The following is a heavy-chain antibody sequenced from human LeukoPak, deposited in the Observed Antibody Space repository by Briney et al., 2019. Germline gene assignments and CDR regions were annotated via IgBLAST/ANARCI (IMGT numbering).Heavy chain of an antibody. V-gene: IGHV1-46*03. CDR3: ARVGGAVATRRYFDY. CDR1: GYTFTSYY. CDR2: INPSGGST. J-gene: IGHJ4*02. D-gene: IGHD6-19*01. Sequence: ASVKVSCKASGYTFTSYYMHWVRHAPGQGLEWMGIINPSGGSTSYAQKFQGRVTMTRDTSTSTVYMELSSLRSEDTAVYYCARVGGAVATRRYFDYWGQGPLVTVSS.